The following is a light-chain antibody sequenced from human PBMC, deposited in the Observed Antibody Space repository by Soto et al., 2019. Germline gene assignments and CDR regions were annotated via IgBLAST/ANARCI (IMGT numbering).Light chain of an antibody. Sequence: EVVLTQSPGTLSLSPGERATLSCRASQSVGNNYLAWYQQKPGQAPRLLIYGASSRATGIPDRFSGSGSGTDFTLTISRLDPEDFAVYYCHQYANSPLTVGGGTRVEIK. V-gene: IGKV3-20*01. J-gene: IGKJ4*01. CDR2: GAS. CDR3: HQYANSPLT. CDR1: QSVGNNY.